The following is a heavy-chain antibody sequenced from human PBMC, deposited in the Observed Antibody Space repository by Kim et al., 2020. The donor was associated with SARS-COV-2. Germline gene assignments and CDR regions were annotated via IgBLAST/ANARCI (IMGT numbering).Heavy chain of an antibody. CDR3: ARALYPVVYAQGVFDY. CDR2: INPSGGST. J-gene: IGHJ4*02. CDR1: GYTFTSYY. V-gene: IGHV1-46*01. Sequence: ASVKVSCKASGYTFTSYYMHWVRQAPGQGLEWMGIINPSGGSTSYAQKFQGRVTMTRDTSTSTVYMELSSLRSEDTAVYYCARALYPVVYAQGVFDYWGQGTLVTVSS. D-gene: IGHD2-8*02.